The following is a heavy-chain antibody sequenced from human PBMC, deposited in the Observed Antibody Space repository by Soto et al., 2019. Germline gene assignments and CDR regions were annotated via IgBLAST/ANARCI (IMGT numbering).Heavy chain of an antibody. D-gene: IGHD3-22*01. V-gene: IGHV1-8*01. CDR1: GYTFTSYD. Sequence: ASVKVSCKASGYTFTSYDINWVRQATGQGLEWMGWMNPNSGNTGYAQKFQGRVTMTRNTSISTAYMELSSLRSEDTAVYYCARVPDSSGYYYYYYYGMDVWGQGTTVTVSS. CDR3: ARVPDSSGYYYYYYYGMDV. CDR2: MNPNSGNT. J-gene: IGHJ6*02.